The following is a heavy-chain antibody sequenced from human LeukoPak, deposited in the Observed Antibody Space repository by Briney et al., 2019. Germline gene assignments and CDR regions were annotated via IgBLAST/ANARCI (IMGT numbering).Heavy chain of an antibody. Sequence: ASVKVSCKASGYTFSGYYIHWMRQAPGQGLEWMGWSNPKSGGTNFAQKFQGRVTMTGDTSSSTAYMELSRLKSDDTAVYYCAREKRSIVVQWDYWGQGTLVTVSS. CDR1: GYTFSGYY. D-gene: IGHD2-2*01. CDR2: SNPKSGGT. J-gene: IGHJ4*02. CDR3: AREKRSIVVQWDY. V-gene: IGHV1-2*02.